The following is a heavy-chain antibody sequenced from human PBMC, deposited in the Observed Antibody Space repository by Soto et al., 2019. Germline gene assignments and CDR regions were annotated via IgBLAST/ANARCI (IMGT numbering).Heavy chain of an antibody. CDR2: ISGGASDK. Sequence: EVQLVESGGRLVQPGGSLRLSCAASGFMFSAYWMSWVRQDPGKGLEWVATISGGASDKFYVDSVKGRFTISRDDSKNTLYLQMNSLRDEDTAVYYCVSEDWQRFDSWGQGTLVTVSS. CDR1: GFMFSAYW. D-gene: IGHD6-25*01. V-gene: IGHV3-7*01. J-gene: IGHJ4*02. CDR3: VSEDWQRFDS.